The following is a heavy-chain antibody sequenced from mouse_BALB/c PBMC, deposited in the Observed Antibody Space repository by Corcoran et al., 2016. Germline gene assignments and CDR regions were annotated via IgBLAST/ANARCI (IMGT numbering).Heavy chain of an antibody. J-gene: IGHJ4*01. CDR2: INTYTGEP. V-gene: IGHV9-1*02. CDR3: ARAPLAYYALDY. CDR1: GYSFTDYG. Sequence: QIPLVQSGPELKKPGETVKSSCKASGYSFTDYGMSWVKQSPGKGLKGMGWINTYTGEPTYADDFKGRFAFSFETSASTAYLQINNLKNEDMATYFCARAPLAYYALDYWGQGTSVTVSS.